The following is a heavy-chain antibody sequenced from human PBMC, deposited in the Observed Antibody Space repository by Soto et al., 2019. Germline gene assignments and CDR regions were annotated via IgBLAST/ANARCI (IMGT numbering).Heavy chain of an antibody. Sequence: SVKVSCKASGGTFSSYAISWVRQAPGQGLEWMGGIIPIFGTANYAQKFQGRVTITADESTSTAYMELSSLRSEDTAVYYCARVIAAPPHYYYYGMDVWGQGTTVTVSS. D-gene: IGHD6-13*01. CDR2: IIPIFGTA. CDR1: GGTFSSYA. V-gene: IGHV1-69*13. J-gene: IGHJ6*02. CDR3: ARVIAAPPHYYYYGMDV.